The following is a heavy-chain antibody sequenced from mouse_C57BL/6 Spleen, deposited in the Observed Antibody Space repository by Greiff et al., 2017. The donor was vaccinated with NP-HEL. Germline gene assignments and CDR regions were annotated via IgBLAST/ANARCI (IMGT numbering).Heavy chain of an antibody. CDR3: ARPATVVARDAMDY. CDR1: GFNIKNTS. Sequence: VQLQQSVAELVRPGASVKLSCTASGFNIKNTSMHWVKQRPEQGLEWIGRIDPANGNTKYAPKFQGKATITADTSSNTVYLQLSSLTSEDTAIYYCARPATVVARDAMDYWGQGTSVTVSS. CDR2: IDPANGNT. V-gene: IGHV14-3*01. D-gene: IGHD1-1*01. J-gene: IGHJ4*01.